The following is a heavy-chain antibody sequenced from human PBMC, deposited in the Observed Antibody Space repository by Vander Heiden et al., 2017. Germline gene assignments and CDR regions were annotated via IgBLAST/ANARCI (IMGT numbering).Heavy chain of an antibody. D-gene: IGHD1-7*01. CDR2: ISGSGGST. CDR1: GVTIRGYA. J-gene: IGHJ4*02. CDR3: AKDIGTGTTFFDY. Sequence: EVQRLESGGGWVQPGGSLRLSCAASGVTIRGYAMTWVRQAPGKGLEWVSGISGSGGSTYYADSVKGRFTISRDNLKNTLYLQMDSLRADDTAAYYCAKDIGTGTTFFDYWGQGTLVTVSS. V-gene: IGHV3-23*01.